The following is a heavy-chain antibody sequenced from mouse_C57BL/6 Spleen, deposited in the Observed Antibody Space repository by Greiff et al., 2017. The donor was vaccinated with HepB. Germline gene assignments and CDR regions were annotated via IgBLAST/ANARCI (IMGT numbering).Heavy chain of an antibody. CDR2: INPYNGGT. D-gene: IGHD4-1*01. J-gene: IGHJ2*01. CDR1: GYTFTDYY. V-gene: IGHV1-19*01. CDR3: ARAGTGAYFDY. Sequence: EVKLVESGPVLVKPGASVKMSCKASGYTFTDYYMNWVKQSHGKSLEWIGVINPYNGGTSYNQKFKGKATLTVDKSSSTAYMELNSLTSEDSAVYYCARAGTGAYFDYWGQGTTLTVSS.